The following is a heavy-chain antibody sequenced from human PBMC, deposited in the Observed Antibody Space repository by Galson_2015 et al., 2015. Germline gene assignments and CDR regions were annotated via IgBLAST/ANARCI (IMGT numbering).Heavy chain of an antibody. CDR3: AIQRGVTTLNYYYYMDV. J-gene: IGHJ6*03. CDR2: IDPSDSYT. Sequence: QSGAEVKKPGESLRISCKGSEYSFTSYWISWVRQMPGKGLEWMGRIDPSDSYTNYSPSFQGHVTISADKSISTAYLQWSSLKASDTTMYYCAIQRGVTTLNYYYYMDVWGKGTTVTVSS. V-gene: IGHV5-10-1*01. D-gene: IGHD4-17*01. CDR1: EYSFTSYW.